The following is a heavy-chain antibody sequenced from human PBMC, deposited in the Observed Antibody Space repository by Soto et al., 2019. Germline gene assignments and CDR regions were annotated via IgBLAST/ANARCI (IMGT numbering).Heavy chain of an antibody. CDR3: ARLEGGVSGTLNF. Sequence: QVQLVQSGPEVKTPGASVKVSCKASGYTFTSYSMHWVRQAPGQGLEWMGIINPSGGSTLYAQKFQGRVTMTSDTSTSTVYMELNSLRSEDTAVYYCARLEGGVSGTLNFWGQGTLVTVSS. D-gene: IGHD6-19*01. CDR1: GYTFTSYS. CDR2: INPSGGST. V-gene: IGHV1-46*01. J-gene: IGHJ4*02.